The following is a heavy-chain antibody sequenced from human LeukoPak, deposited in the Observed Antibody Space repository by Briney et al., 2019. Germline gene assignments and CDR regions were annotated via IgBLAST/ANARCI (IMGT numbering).Heavy chain of an antibody. CDR3: ARGDRTTVTHFDY. J-gene: IGHJ4*02. CDR2: INHSGST. CDR1: GGSFSGYY. Sequence: KPSETLSLTCAVYGGSFSGYYWSWIRQPPGKGLEWIGEINHSGSTNYNPSLKSRVTISVDTSKNQFSLKLSSVTAADTAVYYCARGDRTTVTHFDYWGQGTLVTVSS. V-gene: IGHV4-34*01. D-gene: IGHD4-17*01.